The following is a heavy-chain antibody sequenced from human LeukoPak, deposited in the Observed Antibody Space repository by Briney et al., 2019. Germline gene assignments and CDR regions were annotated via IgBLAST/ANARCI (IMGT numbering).Heavy chain of an antibody. Sequence: ASVKVSCKVSGYTLTELSMHWVRPAPGKGLEWMGVLDPEDGETIYAEKFQGRVTMTEDTSTDTAYMELSSLGSEDTAVYYCARDGYSYGSFDYWGQGTLVTVSS. V-gene: IGHV1-24*01. J-gene: IGHJ4*02. CDR1: GYTLTELS. CDR3: ARDGYSYGSFDY. D-gene: IGHD5-18*01. CDR2: LDPEDGET.